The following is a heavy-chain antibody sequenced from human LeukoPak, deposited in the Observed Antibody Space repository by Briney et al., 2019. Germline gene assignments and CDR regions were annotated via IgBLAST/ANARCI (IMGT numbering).Heavy chain of an antibody. Sequence: SETLSLTCTVSGGSISSYYWSWIRQPPGKGLEWIGRIYTSGSTNYNPSLKSRVTISVDTSKNQFSLKLSSVTAADTAVYYCATIATKPPMVPRPYAFDIWGQGTMVTVSS. J-gene: IGHJ3*02. CDR2: IYTSGST. CDR1: GGSISSYY. D-gene: IGHD3-10*01. V-gene: IGHV4-4*07. CDR3: ATIATKPPMVPRPYAFDI.